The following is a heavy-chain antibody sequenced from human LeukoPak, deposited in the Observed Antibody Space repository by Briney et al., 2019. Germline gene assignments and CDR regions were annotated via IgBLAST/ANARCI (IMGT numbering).Heavy chain of an antibody. J-gene: IGHJ4*02. V-gene: IGHV4-59*01. CDR2: IYYSGST. Sequence: SETLSLTCTVSGGSISGYYWSWIRQPPGKGLEWIGYIYYSGSTNYNPSLESRVTISVDTSKNQFSLKLSSVTAADTAVYYCASSGSVGAVAGTVWCQGTLVTVSS. D-gene: IGHD6-19*01. CDR3: ASSGSVGAVAGTV. CDR1: GGSISGYY.